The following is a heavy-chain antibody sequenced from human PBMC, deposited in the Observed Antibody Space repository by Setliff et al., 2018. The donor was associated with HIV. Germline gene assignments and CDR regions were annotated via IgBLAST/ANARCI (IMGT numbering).Heavy chain of an antibody. D-gene: IGHD3-22*01. CDR2: IYYSGST. J-gene: IGHJ4*02. CDR1: GGSISNSRYY. Sequence: SETLSLTCTVSGGSISNSRYYWSWIRQPPGKGLEWIGSIYYSGSTYYNPSLKSRVTISVDTSKNQFSLKLSSVTAADAAVYYCASRPFSYDYSGRVFDFWGQGALVTVSS. CDR3: ASRPFSYDYSGRVFDF. V-gene: IGHV4-39*01.